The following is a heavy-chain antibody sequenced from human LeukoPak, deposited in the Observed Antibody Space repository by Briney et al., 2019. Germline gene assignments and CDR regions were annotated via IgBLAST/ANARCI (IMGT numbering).Heavy chain of an antibody. V-gene: IGHV1-2*02. Sequence: ASVKVSCKASGYTFTGYYMHWVRQAPGQGLEWMGWINPNSGGTNYAQKFQGRVTMTRDTSISTAYMELSRLRSDDTAAYYCARAAAAGAEYYYYYGMDVWGQGTTVTVSS. CDR3: ARAAAAGAEYYYYYGMDV. J-gene: IGHJ6*02. CDR1: GYTFTGYY. CDR2: INPNSGGT. D-gene: IGHD6-13*01.